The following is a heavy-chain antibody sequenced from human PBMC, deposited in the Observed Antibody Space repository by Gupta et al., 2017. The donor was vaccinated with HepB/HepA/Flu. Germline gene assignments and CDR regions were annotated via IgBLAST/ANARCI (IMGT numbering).Heavy chain of an antibody. Sequence: EVQLLESGGGLVQPGGSLRLSCAASGFTFSSYAMSWVRQAPGKGLEWVSAISGSGGSTYYADSVKGRFTISRDNSKNTLYLQMNSLRAEDTAVYYCAKHYNIVVVPAATTPYYYYYMDVWGKGTTVTVSS. D-gene: IGHD2-2*01. CDR2: ISGSGGST. J-gene: IGHJ6*03. CDR3: AKHYNIVVVPAATTPYYYYYMDV. V-gene: IGHV3-23*01. CDR1: GFTFSSYA.